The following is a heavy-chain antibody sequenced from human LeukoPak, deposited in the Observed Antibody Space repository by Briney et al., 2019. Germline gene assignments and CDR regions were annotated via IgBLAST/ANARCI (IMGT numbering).Heavy chain of an antibody. Sequence: GGSLRLSCAASGVTFGDHGMSWVRQAPGKGLEWVSGINWNGGSTGYADSVKGRFTISRDNAKNSLYLQMNSLRAEDTALYYCARISLTTGSYYYYYMDVWGKGTTVTVSS. J-gene: IGHJ6*03. V-gene: IGHV3-20*04. CDR2: INWNGGST. CDR3: ARISLTTGSYYYYYMDV. D-gene: IGHD4-17*01. CDR1: GVTFGDHG.